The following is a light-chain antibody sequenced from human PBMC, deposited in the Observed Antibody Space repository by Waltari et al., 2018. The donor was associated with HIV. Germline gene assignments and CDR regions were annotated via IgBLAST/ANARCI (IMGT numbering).Light chain of an antibody. V-gene: IGLV3-1*01. CDR1: KLGHNY. Sequence: SYDLTQPPSLSVSPGQTASITCSGDKLGHNYAHWYQQKPGQSPVVVIYQDNKRPSEIPERFAGSNSGNTATLTISGTQAMDEADYYCQAWDRSTAIFGGGTKLTVL. CDR3: QAWDRSTAI. CDR2: QDN. J-gene: IGLJ2*01.